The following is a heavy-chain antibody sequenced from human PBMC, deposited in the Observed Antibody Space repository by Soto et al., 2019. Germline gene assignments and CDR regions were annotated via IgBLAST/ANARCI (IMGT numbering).Heavy chain of an antibody. CDR3: VRARSTDSRTDD. V-gene: IGHV3-53*01. CDR2: LYTGTDT. CDR1: GFTVSSTY. D-gene: IGHD3-22*01. Sequence: GGSLRLSCAASGFTVSSTYLTWVRQAPGPGLEWVAILYTGTDTVYADSVKGRFTISRDNAKNSLFLQLDSLRAEDTAVYFCVRARSTDSRTDDWGQGTLVTVSS. J-gene: IGHJ4*02.